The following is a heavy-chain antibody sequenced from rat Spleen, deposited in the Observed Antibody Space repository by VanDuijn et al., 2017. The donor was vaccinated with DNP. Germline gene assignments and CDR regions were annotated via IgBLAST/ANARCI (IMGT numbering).Heavy chain of an antibody. CDR1: GFTFSDYY. CDR2: ISYEGSST. V-gene: IGHV5-22*01. CDR3: ARRYYDGSYYAMDA. Sequence: EVHLVESGGGLVQPGRSLKLSCAASGFTFSDYYMAWVRQAPKKGLEWVTSISYEGSSTYYGDSVKGRFTISRENAKTTLYLQMDSLRSEDTATYYCARRYYDGSYYAMDAWGQGTSVTVSS. J-gene: IGHJ4*01. D-gene: IGHD1-12*02.